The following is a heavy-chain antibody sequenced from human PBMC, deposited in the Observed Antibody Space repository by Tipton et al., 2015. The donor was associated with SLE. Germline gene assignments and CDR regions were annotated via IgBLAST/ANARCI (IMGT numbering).Heavy chain of an antibody. D-gene: IGHD3-16*01. Sequence: TLSLTCTVSGGSVSSGGYFWSWFRQPPGKGLEWIGYIFYSGITNYSPSLKSRVTISVDTSKNQFSLKLSSVTAADTAVYYCARGLGSIHWYFDLWGRGTLVTVSS. CDR2: IFYSGIT. J-gene: IGHJ2*01. CDR3: ARGLGSIHWYFDL. V-gene: IGHV4-61*08. CDR1: GGSVSSGGYF.